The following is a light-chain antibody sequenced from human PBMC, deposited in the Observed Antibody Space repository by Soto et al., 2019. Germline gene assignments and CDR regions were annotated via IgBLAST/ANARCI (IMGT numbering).Light chain of an antibody. CDR2: AAS. Sequence: IQMTQSPSSVSASVGDIVTITCGASQGISNYLAWYQQKPGKVPKLLIYAASTLQSGVPSRFSVSGSGTDFTLTISSLQPEDVATYYCQKYNSAPWTFCQGTKVDIK. J-gene: IGKJ1*01. CDR3: QKYNSAPWT. CDR1: QGISNY. V-gene: IGKV1-27*01.